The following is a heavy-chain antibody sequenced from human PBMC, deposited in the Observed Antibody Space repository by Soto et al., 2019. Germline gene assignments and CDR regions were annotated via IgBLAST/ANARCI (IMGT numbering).Heavy chain of an antibody. CDR1: GYTFTALN. CDR2: VNPNTGLT. Sequence: QVQLVQSGSEVRKPGASVKVSCQASGYTFTALNMNWVRQAPGQGLEWMGWVNPNTGLTKYAQKFQGRVSMTRDTSINTAYMELSGLTSDDTAVYYCTTLRLDPWGQGTLVTVSS. V-gene: IGHV1-2*02. CDR3: TTLRLDP. D-gene: IGHD3-9*01. J-gene: IGHJ5*02.